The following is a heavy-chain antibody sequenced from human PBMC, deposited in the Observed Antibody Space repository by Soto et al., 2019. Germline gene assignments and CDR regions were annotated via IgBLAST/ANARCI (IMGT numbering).Heavy chain of an antibody. Sequence: QVQLVQSGAEVKKPGSSVKVSCKASGGTFSSYAISWVRQAPGQGLEWMGGVIPIFGTANYAQKFQGRVTITADESTTTAYMELSRLRSEDTAVYYCARGALGYYYDSIGYDTVAWGQGTLVTVSS. CDR3: ARGALGYYYDSIGYDTVA. J-gene: IGHJ5*02. V-gene: IGHV1-69*01. CDR1: GGTFSSYA. CDR2: VIPIFGTA. D-gene: IGHD3-22*01.